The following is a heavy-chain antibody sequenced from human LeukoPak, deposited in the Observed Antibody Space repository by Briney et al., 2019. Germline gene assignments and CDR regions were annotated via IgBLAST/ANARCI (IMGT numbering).Heavy chain of an antibody. CDR1: GFTFSSYS. Sequence: PGGSLRLSCAASGFTFSSYSMNWVRQAPGKGLEWVSYISSSSSTICYADSVKGRFTISRDNAKNSLYLQMNSLRPEDTAVYYCARTTEAHSWQTRYYSYYMDVWGKGTTVTVSS. CDR2: ISSSSSTI. CDR3: ARTTEAHSWQTRYYSYYMDV. D-gene: IGHD6-13*01. V-gene: IGHV3-48*01. J-gene: IGHJ6*03.